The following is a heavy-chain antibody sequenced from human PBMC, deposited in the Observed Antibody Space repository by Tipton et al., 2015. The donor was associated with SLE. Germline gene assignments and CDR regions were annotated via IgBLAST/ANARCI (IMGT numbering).Heavy chain of an antibody. CDR3: ASHMGYSSSWYGFGWFDP. J-gene: IGHJ5*02. CDR1: GGSMNTYY. CDR2: ISSGGDP. D-gene: IGHD6-13*01. V-gene: IGHV4-59*04. Sequence: TLSLTCTVSGGSMNTYYWSWIRQPPGKGLEWIGVISSGGDPFYTPSLNLRVSISLSTATNQFSLRLTSLTASDTAMYYCASHMGYSSSWYGFGWFDPWGQGTLVTVSS.